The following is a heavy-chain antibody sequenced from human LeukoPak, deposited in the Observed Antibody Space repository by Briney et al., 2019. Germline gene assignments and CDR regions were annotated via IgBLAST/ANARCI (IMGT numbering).Heavy chain of an antibody. D-gene: IGHD5-24*01. CDR2: IYSGGST. CDR1: GFTVSSNY. J-gene: IGHJ3*02. Sequence: GGSLRLSCAASGFTVSSNYMSWVRQAPGKGLEWVSVIYSGGSTYYADSVKGRFTISRDNAKNSLYLQMNSLRAEDTAVYYCARGGDGYNYGAFDIWGQGTMVTVSS. V-gene: IGHV3-66*01. CDR3: ARGGDGYNYGAFDI.